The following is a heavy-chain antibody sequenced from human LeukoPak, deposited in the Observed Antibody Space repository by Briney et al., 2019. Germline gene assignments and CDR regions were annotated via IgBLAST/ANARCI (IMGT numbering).Heavy chain of an antibody. CDR2: INSDGSST. J-gene: IGHJ4*02. V-gene: IGHV3-74*01. Sequence: PGGSLRLSCAASGLTISSYWMHWVRQAPGKGLVWVSRINSDGSSTTYADSVKGRFTISRDNAKNTLYLQMNSLRAEDTAVYYCAKGGITVVDYWGQGTLVTVSS. CDR3: AKGGITVVDY. CDR1: GLTISSYW. D-gene: IGHD4-23*01.